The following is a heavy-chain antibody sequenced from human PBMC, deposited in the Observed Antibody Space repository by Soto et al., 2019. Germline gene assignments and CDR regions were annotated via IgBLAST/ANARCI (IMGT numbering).Heavy chain of an antibody. V-gene: IGHV3-72*01. Sequence: EVQLVESGGNLVQPGGSLRLSCVASGFTFTDHFMDWVRQAPGKGLEWVGRVRNELGGYSTDYAASVKGRFIISRDDSNNSIYLQMNSLRTEGTAVYYCVRDRSWSYESWGLGTLDTVSS. CDR3: VRDRSWSYES. CDR1: GFTFTDHF. D-gene: IGHD1-26*01. J-gene: IGHJ5*02. CDR2: VRNELGGYST.